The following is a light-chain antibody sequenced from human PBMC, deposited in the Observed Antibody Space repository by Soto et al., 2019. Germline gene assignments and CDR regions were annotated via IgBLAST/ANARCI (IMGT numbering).Light chain of an antibody. Sequence: ETLLTQSAGTLSLSPGERATLSCRASQSVSSSYLAWYQQKPGQAPRLLIYGTSSRATGIPDRFSGSGSGTDFTLTISRLEPEDFAVYFCQQYGDSSWTFGQGTKVEIK. CDR2: GTS. CDR3: QQYGDSSWT. V-gene: IGKV3-20*01. CDR1: QSVSSSY. J-gene: IGKJ1*01.